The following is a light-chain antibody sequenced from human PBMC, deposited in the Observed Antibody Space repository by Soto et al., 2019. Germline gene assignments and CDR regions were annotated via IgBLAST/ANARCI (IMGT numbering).Light chain of an antibody. J-gene: IGKJ5*01. CDR2: DIS. Sequence: EIVLTQSPGTLSLSPGDTATLSCRASQSLSSNYLAWYQQRPGQAPKLLIYDISSRATGIPDRFSGSGSGTDFTLTITRLDPEDFEVYYCQQYGGSMTFGQGTRLEIE. CDR1: QSLSSNY. V-gene: IGKV3-20*01. CDR3: QQYGGSMT.